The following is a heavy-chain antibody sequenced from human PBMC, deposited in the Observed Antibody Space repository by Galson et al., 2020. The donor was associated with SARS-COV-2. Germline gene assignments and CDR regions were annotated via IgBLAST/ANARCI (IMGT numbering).Heavy chain of an antibody. Sequence: GGSLRLSCAASGFTFDDYAMHWVRQAPGKDLEWVSGISWNSGSIGYADSVKGRFTISRDNAKNSLYLQMNSLRAEDTALYYCAKLYDSSGYYREGDDYWGQGTLVTVSS. CDR3: AKLYDSSGYYREGDDY. CDR2: ISWNSGSI. V-gene: IGHV3-9*01. CDR1: GFTFDDYA. J-gene: IGHJ4*02. D-gene: IGHD3-22*01.